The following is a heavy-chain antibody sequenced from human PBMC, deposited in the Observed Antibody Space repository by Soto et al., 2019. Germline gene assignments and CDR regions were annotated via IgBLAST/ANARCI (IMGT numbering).Heavy chain of an antibody. CDR3: ARGIGVYFGVDYYYGMDV. D-gene: IGHD6-13*01. Sequence: QVQLVQSGAEVKKPGASVKVSCKASGYTFTSYGISWVRQAPGQGLEWMGWISPYNGNTNYAQKLQGRVTMTTDTXTXTXXRELRSLRSDDTAVYYCARGIGVYFGVDYYYGMDVWGQGTTVTVSS. J-gene: IGHJ6*02. V-gene: IGHV1-18*01. CDR1: GYTFTSYG. CDR2: ISPYNGNT.